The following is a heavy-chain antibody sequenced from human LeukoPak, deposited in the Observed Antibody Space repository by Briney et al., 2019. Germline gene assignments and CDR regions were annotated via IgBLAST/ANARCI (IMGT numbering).Heavy chain of an antibody. J-gene: IGHJ5*02. CDR3: AKWGTISTSRNNWPDP. V-gene: IGHV3-23*01. CDR1: TFTFSSYT. CDR2: ISGSGDNT. Sequence: GGSLRLSCAASTFTFSSYTMTWVRQAPGKGLEWVSTISGSGDNTYYADSVNGRFTISRDNSKKTLYLYMNSLRAEDTAVYFCAKWGTISTSRNNWPDPWGQGTLVTVSS. D-gene: IGHD2-2*01.